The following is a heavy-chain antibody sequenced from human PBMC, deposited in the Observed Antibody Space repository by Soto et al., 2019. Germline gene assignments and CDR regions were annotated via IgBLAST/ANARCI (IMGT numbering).Heavy chain of an antibody. J-gene: IGHJ4*02. V-gene: IGHV4-34*01. D-gene: IGHD3-3*01. CDR3: ARDDDTIFGVVYVY. CDR2: INHSGST. Sequence: PSETLSLTCGVYGGSFSGYYWSWIRQPPGKGLEWIGEINHSGSTNYNPSLKSRVTISVDTSKNQFSLKLSSVTAADTAVYYCARDDDTIFGVVYVYWGQGTLVTVSS. CDR1: GGSFSGYY.